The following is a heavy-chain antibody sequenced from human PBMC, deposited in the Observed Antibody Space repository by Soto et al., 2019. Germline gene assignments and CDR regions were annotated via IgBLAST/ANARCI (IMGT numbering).Heavy chain of an antibody. D-gene: IGHD2-2*01. Sequence: GASVKVSCKASGYTFTSYYMHWVRQAPGQGLEWMGIINPSGGSTSYAQKFQGRVTMTRDTSTSTVYMELSSLRSEDTAVYYCATRGAYCSSTSCYAFSYYYMDVWGKGTTVTVSS. V-gene: IGHV1-46*03. CDR3: ATRGAYCSSTSCYAFSYYYMDV. CDR2: INPSGGST. CDR1: GYTFTSYY. J-gene: IGHJ6*03.